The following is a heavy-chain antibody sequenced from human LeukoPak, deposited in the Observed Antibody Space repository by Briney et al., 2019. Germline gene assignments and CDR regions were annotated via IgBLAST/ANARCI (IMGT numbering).Heavy chain of an antibody. D-gene: IGHD3-22*01. CDR3: ARGEDYYDSSGYRYYFDC. J-gene: IGHJ4*02. CDR1: GFTFSSYA. V-gene: IGHV3-30*04. CDR2: ISYDGSNK. Sequence: PGGSLRLSCAASGFTFSSYAMHWVRQAPGKGLEWVAVISYDGSNKYYADSVKGRFTISRDNSKNTLYLQMNSLRAEDTAVYYCARGEDYYDSSGYRYYFDCWGQGTLVTVTS.